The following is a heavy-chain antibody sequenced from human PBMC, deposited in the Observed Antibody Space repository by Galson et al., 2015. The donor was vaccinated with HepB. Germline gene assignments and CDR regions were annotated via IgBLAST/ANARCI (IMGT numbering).Heavy chain of an antibody. D-gene: IGHD6-19*01. Sequence: LRLSCAASGFTFSSYAMHWVRQAPGKGLEWVAVISYDGSNKYYADSVKGRFTISRDNSKNTLYLQMNSLRAEDTAVYYCARVTTPYSSGWTNFDYWGQGTLVTVSS. CDR1: GFTFSSYA. CDR3: ARVTTPYSSGWTNFDY. J-gene: IGHJ4*02. CDR2: ISYDGSNK. V-gene: IGHV3-30-3*01.